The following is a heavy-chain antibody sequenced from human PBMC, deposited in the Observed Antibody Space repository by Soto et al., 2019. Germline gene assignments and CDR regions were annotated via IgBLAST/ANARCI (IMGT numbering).Heavy chain of an antibody. CDR3: ARVDGIAVAGTIDY. Sequence: QVQLQESGPGLVKPSETLSLTCTVSGGSISSYYWRWIRQPPGKGLEWIGYIYYSGSTNYNPSLKSRVTISVDTSKNQFSLKLSSVTAADTAVYYCARVDGIAVAGTIDYWGQGTLVTVSS. D-gene: IGHD6-19*01. J-gene: IGHJ4*02. CDR2: IYYSGST. V-gene: IGHV4-59*01. CDR1: GGSISSYY.